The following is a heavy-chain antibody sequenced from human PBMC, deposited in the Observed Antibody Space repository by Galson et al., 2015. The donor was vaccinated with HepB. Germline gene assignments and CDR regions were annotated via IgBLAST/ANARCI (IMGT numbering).Heavy chain of an antibody. Sequence: SETLSLTCSVSGDSVRNDNYCWGWIRQSPRRGLEWIGSVYYRGSTYYNPSLKSRVTISVDTSKNQFSLRLKSVTAADTAVYHCARVSLYRNGWYLEGAFEIWGQGTMVTVSS. CDR2: VYYRGST. D-gene: IGHD6-19*01. CDR3: ARVSLYRNGWYLEGAFEI. V-gene: IGHV4-39*07. CDR1: GDSVRNDNYC. J-gene: IGHJ3*02.